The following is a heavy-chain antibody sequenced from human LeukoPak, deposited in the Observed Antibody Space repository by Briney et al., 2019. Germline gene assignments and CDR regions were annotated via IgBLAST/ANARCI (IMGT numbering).Heavy chain of an antibody. J-gene: IGHJ1*01. Sequence: GGSLRLSCAASGFTFSHYVMSWVRQARGKGLERVSGISGSGSDTCYADSVKGRFTISRDNSKNALYLQMSSLRAEDTAVYYCANVIIVAAGYEYFQHWGQGTLVSVSS. CDR1: GFTFSHYV. D-gene: IGHD6-13*01. V-gene: IGHV3-23*01. CDR3: ANVIIVAAGYEYFQH. CDR2: ISGSGSDT.